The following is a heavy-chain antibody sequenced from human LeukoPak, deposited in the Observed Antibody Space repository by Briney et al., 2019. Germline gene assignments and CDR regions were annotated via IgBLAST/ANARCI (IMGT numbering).Heavy chain of an antibody. J-gene: IGHJ4*02. V-gene: IGHV3-7*01. CDR1: GFTFSSYW. CDR3: ARLDGSGRLKGILDH. Sequence: GGPLRLSCAASGFTFSSYWMTWARQAPGKGLEWVANIKEDGSERYYVDSVKGRFTISRDNAKNSLYLQMNSPRVEDTAVYYCARLDGSGRLKGILDHWGQGTLVTVSS. CDR2: IKEDGSER. D-gene: IGHD3-10*01.